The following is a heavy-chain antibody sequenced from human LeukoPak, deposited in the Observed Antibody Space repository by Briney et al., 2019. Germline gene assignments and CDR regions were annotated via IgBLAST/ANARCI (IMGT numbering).Heavy chain of an antibody. CDR1: GGSISSYY. CDR3: AGGYYDVLTGLSWFDP. CDR2: IYYSGST. D-gene: IGHD3-9*01. Sequence: SVTLSLTCTVSGGSISSYYWSWIRQPPGKGLEWIGYIYYSGSTDYNPSLKSRVTISVDTSKNQFSLKLRSVTAADTAVYYCAGGYYDVLTGLSWFDPWGQGTLVTVSS. V-gene: IGHV4-59*01. J-gene: IGHJ5*02.